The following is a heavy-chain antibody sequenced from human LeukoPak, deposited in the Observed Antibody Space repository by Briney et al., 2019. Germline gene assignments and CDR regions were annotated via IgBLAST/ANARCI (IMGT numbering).Heavy chain of an antibody. Sequence: PGRSLRLSCSASGFTFSNYAMYWVRQAPGKGLECVAVISYRGNNAYYADSMEGRFTVSRDNSKNTLYLQMNSLRAEDTAMYYCSRAPNSSNWYMGGGFDYWGQGTLVTVSS. CDR1: GFTFSNYA. J-gene: IGHJ4*02. CDR2: ISYRGNNA. CDR3: SRAPNSSNWYMGGGFDY. D-gene: IGHD6-13*01. V-gene: IGHV3-30-3*01.